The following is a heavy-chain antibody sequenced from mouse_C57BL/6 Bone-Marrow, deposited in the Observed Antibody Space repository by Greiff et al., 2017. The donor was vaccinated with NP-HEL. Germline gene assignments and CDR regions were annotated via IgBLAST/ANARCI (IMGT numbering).Heavy chain of an antibody. V-gene: IGHV3-6*01. CDR3: APYYDYDGYAMDY. CDR1: GYSITSGYY. J-gene: IGHJ4*01. D-gene: IGHD2-4*01. CDR2: ISYDGSN. Sequence: EVQRVESGPGLVKPSQSLSLTCSVTGYSITSGYYWNWIRQFPGNKLEWMGYISYDGSNNYNPSLKNRISITRDTSKNQFFLKLNSVTTEDTATYYCAPYYDYDGYAMDYWGQGTSVTVSS.